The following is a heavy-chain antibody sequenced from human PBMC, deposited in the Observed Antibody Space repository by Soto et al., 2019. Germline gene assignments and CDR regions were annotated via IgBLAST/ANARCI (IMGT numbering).Heavy chain of an antibody. CDR3: VRDDIGVGLDY. D-gene: IGHD1-26*01. V-gene: IGHV3-23*01. CDR2: ITYTGVST. Sequence: GGSLRLSCAASEFSFDDYAMSWVRQAPGKGLEWVSSITYTGVSTYYADSVKGRFTISRDNSRDTLFLQMNSLRAEDTAIYYCVRDDIGVGLDYWGLGTPVTVSS. CDR1: EFSFDDYA. J-gene: IGHJ4*02.